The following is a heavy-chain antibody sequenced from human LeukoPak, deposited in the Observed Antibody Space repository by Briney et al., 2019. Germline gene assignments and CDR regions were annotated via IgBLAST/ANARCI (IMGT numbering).Heavy chain of an antibody. V-gene: IGHV4-59*08. Sequence: SETLSLTCTVSGGSLHNYYWTWIRQPPGRGLEWIGHIYYSGSTNYNPSLKSRVTISVDTSKNQFSLKLSSVTAADTAMYYCARHYYFDSSGYYYGFDYWGQGTLVTVSS. D-gene: IGHD3-22*01. CDR2: IYYSGST. CDR1: GGSLHNYY. CDR3: ARHYYFDSSGYYYGFDY. J-gene: IGHJ4*02.